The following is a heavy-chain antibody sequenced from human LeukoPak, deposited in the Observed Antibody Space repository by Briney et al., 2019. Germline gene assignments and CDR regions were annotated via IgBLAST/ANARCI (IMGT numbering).Heavy chain of an antibody. CDR3: AKDADSSQIVGATAPHY. CDR2: IRYGGSNK. J-gene: IGHJ4*02. D-gene: IGHD1-26*01. Sequence: GGSLRLSCAASGFTFSSYDMRWVRQAPGKGLEWVSFIRYGGSNKYYADSVKGRFTISRDNSKNTLYLQMNSLRAEDTAVYYCAKDADSSQIVGATAPHYWGQGTLVTVSS. CDR1: GFTFSSYD. V-gene: IGHV3-30*02.